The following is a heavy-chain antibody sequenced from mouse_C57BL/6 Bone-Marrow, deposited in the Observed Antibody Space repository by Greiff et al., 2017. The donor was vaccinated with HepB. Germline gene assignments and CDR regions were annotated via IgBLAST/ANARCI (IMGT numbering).Heavy chain of an antibody. J-gene: IGHJ2*01. V-gene: IGHV1-5*01. D-gene: IGHD1-2*01. CDR2: IYPGNSDT. CDR3: TRRLLLGPGVYFDY. CDR1: GYTFTSYW. Sequence: VQLQQSGTVLARPGASVKMSCKTSGYTFTSYWMHWVKQRPGQGLEWIGAIYPGNSDTSYNQKFKGKAKLTAVTSASTAYMKLSSLTNEDSAVYYCTRRLLLGPGVYFDYWGQGTTLTVSS.